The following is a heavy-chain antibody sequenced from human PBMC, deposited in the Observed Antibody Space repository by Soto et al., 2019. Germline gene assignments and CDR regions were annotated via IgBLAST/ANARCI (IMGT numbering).Heavy chain of an antibody. D-gene: IGHD5-12*01. V-gene: IGHV1-69*12. CDR2: IIPIFGTA. J-gene: IGHJ6*02. Sequence: QVQLVQSGAEVKKPGSSVKVSCKASGGTFSSYAISWVRQAPGQGLEWMGGIIPIFGTANYAQKFQGRVTITAAESTSTAYMELSSLRSEDTAVYYCAPPPMATITYYYGMDVWGQGTTVTVSS. CDR1: GGTFSSYA. CDR3: APPPMATITYYYGMDV.